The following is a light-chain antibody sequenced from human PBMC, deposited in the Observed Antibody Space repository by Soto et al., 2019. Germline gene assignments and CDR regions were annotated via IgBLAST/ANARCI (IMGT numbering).Light chain of an antibody. Sequence: EIEMTQSPATLSLSPGERATLYCWASQSVSSNLAWYQQKPGQAPRLLIYGASTRVTGVPARFSGSGSGTEFILIISSLQPEDFATYYCQQTYTSWTFGQGTKVEIK. CDR1: QSVSSN. V-gene: IGKV3-15*01. CDR3: QQTYTSWT. J-gene: IGKJ1*01. CDR2: GAS.